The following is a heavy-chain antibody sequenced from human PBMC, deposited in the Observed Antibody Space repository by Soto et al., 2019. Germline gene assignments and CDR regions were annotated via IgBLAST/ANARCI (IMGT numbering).Heavy chain of an antibody. CDR1: GGSFSGYY. D-gene: IGHD3-22*01. Sequence: KTSETLSLTCAVYGGSFSGYYWSWIRQPPGKGLEWIGEINHSGSTNYNPSLKSRVTISVDTSKNQFSLKLSSVTAADTAVYYCARGLDYYDSSGYYGYYYYYYGMDVWGQGTTVTVS. J-gene: IGHJ6*02. CDR3: ARGLDYYDSSGYYGYYYYYYGMDV. CDR2: INHSGST. V-gene: IGHV4-34*01.